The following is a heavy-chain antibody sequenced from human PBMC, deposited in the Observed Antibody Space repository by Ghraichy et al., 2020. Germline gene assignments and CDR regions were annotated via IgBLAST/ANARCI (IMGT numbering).Heavy chain of an antibody. Sequence: SQTLSLTCTVSGGSISNYYCNWFRQPPGKGLEWSGYVHGSGSTKYHPSLESRVTVSSDTAKNEFSLSLTSMTPADTAVYYCASGTGWLQTYWGQGTLVTVSS. CDR3: ASGTGWLQTY. J-gene: IGHJ4*02. D-gene: IGHD5-18*01. CDR2: VHGSGST. CDR1: GGSISNYY. V-gene: IGHV4-59*01.